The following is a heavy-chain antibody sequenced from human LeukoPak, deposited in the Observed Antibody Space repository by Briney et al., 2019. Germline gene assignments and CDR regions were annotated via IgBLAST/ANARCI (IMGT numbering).Heavy chain of an antibody. CDR2: INPNSGGT. J-gene: IGHJ4*02. V-gene: IGHV1-2*02. D-gene: IGHD6-19*01. CDR3: AGYGYSSGWYTPFDY. CDR1: GYTFTGYY. Sequence: ASVKVSCKASGYTFTGYYMHWVRQAPGQGLEWMGWINPNSGGTNYAQKFQGRVTMTRDTSISTAYMELSRLGSDDTAVYYCAGYGYSSGWYTPFDYWGQGTLVTVSS.